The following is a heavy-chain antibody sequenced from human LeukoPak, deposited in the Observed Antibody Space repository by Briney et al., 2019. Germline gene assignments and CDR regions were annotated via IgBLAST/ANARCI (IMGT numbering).Heavy chain of an antibody. CDR2: IYPGDSDT. J-gene: IGHJ3*02. D-gene: IGHD3-9*01. Sequence: GESLKISCKASGYSFTSYWIGWVSQMPGKGLEWMGIIYPGDSDTRYSPSFQGQVTISADKSISTAYLQWSSLKASDTAMYYCARQDARDYDILTGYQHAFDIWGQGTMVTVSS. CDR3: ARQDARDYDILTGYQHAFDI. CDR1: GYSFTSYW. V-gene: IGHV5-51*01.